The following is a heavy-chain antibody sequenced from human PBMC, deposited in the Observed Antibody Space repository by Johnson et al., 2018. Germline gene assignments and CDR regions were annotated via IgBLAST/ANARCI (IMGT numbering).Heavy chain of an antibody. Sequence: VQLVQSGGGLVQPGGSLRLSCGAFGFTFSSYAMSWVRQAPGKGLEWVSGISGSGGSTYYADSVKGRFTISRDNSKNTLYLQMNSLRAEDTAVYYCAKEVKYYYDSSGFSGDFQHWGQGTLVTVSS. CDR2: ISGSGGST. CDR1: GFTFSSYA. CDR3: AKEVKYYYDSSGFSGDFQH. D-gene: IGHD3-22*01. J-gene: IGHJ1*01. V-gene: IGHV3-23*04.